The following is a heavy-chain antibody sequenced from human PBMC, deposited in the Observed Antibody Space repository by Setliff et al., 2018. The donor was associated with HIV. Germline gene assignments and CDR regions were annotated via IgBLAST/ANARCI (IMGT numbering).Heavy chain of an antibody. V-gene: IGHV4-39*01. D-gene: IGHD2-8*01. CDR3: ARPTTGLGGGPAFDI. J-gene: IGHJ3*02. Sequence: SSETLSLTCAVSGGSVDSRDYYWGWIRQPPGKGLEWIGNILYGGTTYYTPSLKSRVSISVDTSRNQFSLRLNSVTAADTAVYYCARPTTGLGGGPAFDIWGQGTMVTVSS. CDR2: ILYGGTT. CDR1: GGSVDSRDYY.